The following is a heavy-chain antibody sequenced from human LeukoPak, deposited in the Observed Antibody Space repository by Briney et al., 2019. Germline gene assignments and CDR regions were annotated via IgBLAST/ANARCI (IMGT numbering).Heavy chain of an antibody. V-gene: IGHV3-72*01. Sequence: GGSLRLSCAASGFTFSSYEMNWGRQAPGKGLEWVGRSRDKGNRYTTAYAASVRGRFTISRDDSKNSLYLQMNSLKIEDTAVYYCTRLGIAPRDFDYWGQGTLVTVSS. CDR1: GFTFSSYE. J-gene: IGHJ4*02. CDR2: SRDKGNRYTT. CDR3: TRLGIAPRDFDY. D-gene: IGHD6-6*01.